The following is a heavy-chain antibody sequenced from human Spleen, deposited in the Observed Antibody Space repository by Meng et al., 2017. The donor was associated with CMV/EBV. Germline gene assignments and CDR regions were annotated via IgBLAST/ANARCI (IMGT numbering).Heavy chain of an antibody. Sequence: ESLKISCAVSGDSINNYYWSWIRQPPGKRLEWIGFIFYSGTTNYNPSLKSRVTISVDTSKSQFSLQLNSVTAADTAMYYCAGPDHMGSTPHDPFDIWGQGTMVTVSS. D-gene: IGHD1-26*01. V-gene: IGHV4-59*01. CDR2: IFYSGTT. J-gene: IGHJ3*02. CDR1: GDSINNYY. CDR3: AGPDHMGSTPHDPFDI.